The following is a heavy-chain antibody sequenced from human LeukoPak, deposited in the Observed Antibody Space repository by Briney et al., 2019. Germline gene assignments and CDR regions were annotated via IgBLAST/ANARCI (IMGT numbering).Heavy chain of an antibody. CDR3: ARARESGTIDY. J-gene: IGHJ4*02. Sequence: ASVKVSCKASGGTFSSYAISWVRQAPRQGLEWMGRIIPILGIANYAQKFQGRVTITADKSTSTAYMELSSLRSEDTAVYYCARARESGTIDYWGQGTLVTVSS. V-gene: IGHV1-69*04. CDR2: IIPILGIA. D-gene: IGHD6-13*01. CDR1: GGTFSSYA.